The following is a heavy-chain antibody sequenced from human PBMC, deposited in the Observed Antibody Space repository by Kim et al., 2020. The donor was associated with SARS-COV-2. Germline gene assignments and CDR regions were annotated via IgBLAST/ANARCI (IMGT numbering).Heavy chain of an antibody. CDR1: GFTFDDYA. D-gene: IGHD3-22*01. V-gene: IGHV3-9*01. J-gene: IGHJ4*02. CDR3: AAGSYDSSGYYSGFDY. Sequence: GGSLRLSCAASGFTFDDYAMHWVRQAPGKGLEWVSGISWNSGSIGYADSVKGRFTISRDNAKNSLYLQMNSLRAEDTALYYCAAGSYDSSGYYSGFDYWGQRTLVTVSS. CDR2: ISWNSGSI.